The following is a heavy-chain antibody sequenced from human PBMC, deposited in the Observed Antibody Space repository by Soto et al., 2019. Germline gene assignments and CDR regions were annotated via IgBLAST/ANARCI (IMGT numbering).Heavy chain of an antibody. V-gene: IGHV1-46*01. CDR3: ARALKLGGYSYYCVMAV. J-gene: IGHJ6*02. CDR1: EYTFTSYY. D-gene: IGHD3-16*01. CDR2: INPSGGST. Sequence: ASVKVSCRASEYTFTSYYMHWVRQAPGQGLEWMGMINPSGGSTSYAQKFQGRVTMTRDTSTSTVYMELSSLRSEDTAVYYCARALKLGGYSYYCVMAVGGQGT.